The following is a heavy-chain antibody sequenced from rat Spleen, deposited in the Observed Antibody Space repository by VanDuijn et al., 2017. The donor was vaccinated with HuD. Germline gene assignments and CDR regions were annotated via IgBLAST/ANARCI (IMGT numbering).Heavy chain of an antibody. CDR2: ISYDGSST. J-gene: IGHJ2*01. CDR3: ARHDVGFDY. V-gene: IGHV5-25*01. Sequence: EVQLVESGGGLVQPGRSMKLSCAASGFTFSNYDMAWVRQAPTKGLEWVASISYDGSSTYYRDSVKGRFTISRDNAKSTLYLQMDSLRSEDTATYYCARHDVGFDYWGQGVMVTVSS. CDR1: GFTFSNYD.